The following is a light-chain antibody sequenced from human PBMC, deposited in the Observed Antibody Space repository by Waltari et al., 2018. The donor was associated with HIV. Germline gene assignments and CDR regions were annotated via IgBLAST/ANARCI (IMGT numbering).Light chain of an antibody. CDR2: EVT. J-gene: IGLJ3*02. CDR3: SSYAATTTIL. Sequence: QSVLTQPASVSGSPGQSLTISCTGTNSDVGAYDYVPWYQQYPDKAPKLLIYEVTIRSPGIAYRFSGSKSGNTASMTISGLQPEDEAHYYCSSYAATTTILFGGGTRLTVL. V-gene: IGLV2-14*01. CDR1: NSDVGAYDY.